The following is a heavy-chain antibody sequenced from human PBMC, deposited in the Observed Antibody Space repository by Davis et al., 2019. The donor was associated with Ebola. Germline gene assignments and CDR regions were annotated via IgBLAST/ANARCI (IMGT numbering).Heavy chain of an antibody. J-gene: IGHJ4*02. CDR1: GFTFSFYD. CDR2: ISSTSSYI. Sequence: GESLKISCVASGFTFSFYDMNWVRQAPGKGLEWVSSISSTSSYIYYADSVKGRFTISRDNAKNTLYLQMNSLRAEDTAVYYCARGLVVVPAVGFDYWGQGTLVTVSS. CDR3: ARGLVVVPAVGFDY. D-gene: IGHD2-2*01. V-gene: IGHV3-21*01.